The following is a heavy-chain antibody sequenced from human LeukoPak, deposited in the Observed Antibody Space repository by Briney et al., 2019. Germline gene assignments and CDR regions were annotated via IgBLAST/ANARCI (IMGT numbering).Heavy chain of an antibody. CDR2: ISYDGSNK. CDR1: GFTFSSYG. Sequence: GGSLRLSCAASGFTFSSYGMHWVRQAPGKGLEWVAVISYDGSNKYYADSVKGRFTISRDNSKNTLYLQMNSLRAEDTAVYYCAKDSYSGYDSFDYWGQGTLVTVSS. CDR3: AKDSYSGYDSFDY. V-gene: IGHV3-30*18. J-gene: IGHJ4*02. D-gene: IGHD5-12*01.